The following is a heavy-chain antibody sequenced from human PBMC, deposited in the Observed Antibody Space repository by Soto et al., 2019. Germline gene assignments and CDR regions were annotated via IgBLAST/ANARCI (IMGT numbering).Heavy chain of an antibody. CDR2: IYYSGST. J-gene: IGHJ5*02. CDR3: ARESAGSGKNNWFDP. D-gene: IGHD3-10*01. CDR1: GGSISNYY. Sequence: SETLSLTCTVSGGSISNYYWGWIRQPPGKGLEWIGYIYYSGSTNYNPSLKSRVTTSADTSKNQLSLKLTSVTAADTAVYYCARESAGSGKNNWFDPWGQGTLVTVSS. V-gene: IGHV4-59*01.